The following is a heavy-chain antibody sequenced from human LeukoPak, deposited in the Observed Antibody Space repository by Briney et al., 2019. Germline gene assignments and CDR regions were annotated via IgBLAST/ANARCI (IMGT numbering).Heavy chain of an antibody. Sequence: ASVKVSCKASGYSFTSHDINWVRQATGQGLEWMGWMNPNSGNTGYAQKFQDRVTMTRNTSISTAYLELSSLGSEDTAMYYCASALKRGSAGTLIDHWGQGTLVAVSS. J-gene: IGHJ4*02. CDR1: GYSFTSHD. CDR3: ASALKRGSAGTLIDH. D-gene: IGHD6-13*01. CDR2: MNPNSGNT. V-gene: IGHV1-8*01.